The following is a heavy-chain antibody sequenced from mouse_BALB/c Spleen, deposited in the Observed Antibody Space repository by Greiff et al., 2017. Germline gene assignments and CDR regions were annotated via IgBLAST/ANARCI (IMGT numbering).Heavy chain of an antibody. V-gene: IGHV3-2*02. D-gene: IGHD1-1*01. J-gene: IGHJ3*01. CDR1: GYSITSDYA. CDR3: ATSYYYGSSGFAY. CDR2: ISYSGST. Sequence: EVQLQQSGPGLVKPSQSLSLTCTVTGYSITSDYAWNWIRQFPGNQLEWMGYISYSGSTSYNPSLKSRISITRDTSKNQFFLQLNSVTTEDTATYYCATSYYYGSSGFAYWGQGTLVTVSA.